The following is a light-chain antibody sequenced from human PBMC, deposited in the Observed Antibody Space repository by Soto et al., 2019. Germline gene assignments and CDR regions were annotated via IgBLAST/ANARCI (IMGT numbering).Light chain of an antibody. V-gene: IGKV3-11*01. CDR1: QSFRGL. CDR3: QQLHIWPIT. CDR2: DAY. Sequence: EVALIPSPVPLPLPPGQRLKLPCWASQSFRGLLAWYQQKPGQDPRLLIYDAYNRATGIPPRFSGSGSGTDFTLTISSLEPEDSAIYYCQQLHIWPITFGQGTRLEIK. J-gene: IGKJ5*01.